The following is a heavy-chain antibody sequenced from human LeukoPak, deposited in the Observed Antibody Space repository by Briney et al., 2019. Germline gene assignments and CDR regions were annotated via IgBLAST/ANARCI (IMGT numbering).Heavy chain of an antibody. CDR1: GYTFTGYY. Sequence: ASVKVSCKASGYTFTGYYMHWVRQAPGQGLEWMGWINPNSGGTNYAQKFQGWVTMTRDTSISTAYMELSRLRSDDTAVYYCARDTFSRAGYYFDYWGQGTLVTVSS. CDR3: ARDTFSRAGYYFDY. D-gene: IGHD3-16*01. CDR2: INPNSGGT. V-gene: IGHV1-2*04. J-gene: IGHJ4*02.